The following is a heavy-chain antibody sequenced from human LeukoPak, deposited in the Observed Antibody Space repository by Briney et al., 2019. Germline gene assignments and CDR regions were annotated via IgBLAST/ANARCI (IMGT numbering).Heavy chain of an antibody. CDR1: GFTFSSYA. J-gene: IGHJ4*02. Sequence: PVGSLRLSCVASGFTFSSYAMSWVRQAPGKGLEWVSAISGSGGSTYYADSVKGRFTISRDNSKNTLYLQMNSLRAEDTAVYYCLGYDSSGYYSTFDYWGQGTLVTVSS. D-gene: IGHD3-22*01. V-gene: IGHV3-23*01. CDR3: LGYDSSGYYSTFDY. CDR2: ISGSGGST.